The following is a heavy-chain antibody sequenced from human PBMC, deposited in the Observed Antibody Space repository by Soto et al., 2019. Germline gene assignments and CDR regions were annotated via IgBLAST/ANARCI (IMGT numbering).Heavy chain of an antibody. CDR1: GFTFSDFG. D-gene: IGHD3-22*01. CDR3: AKTATYVDGYDNTGYSSEDY. V-gene: IGHV3-30*18. CDR2: ISHDGSKR. Sequence: GGSLRLSCEVSGFTFSDFGLDWVRQAPGKGLEWVAIISHDGSKRFYADSVKGRFTISRDNSKNTLYLQMSSLRPEDTALYYCAKTATYVDGYDNTGYSSEDYWGHGTLVTGSS. J-gene: IGHJ4*01.